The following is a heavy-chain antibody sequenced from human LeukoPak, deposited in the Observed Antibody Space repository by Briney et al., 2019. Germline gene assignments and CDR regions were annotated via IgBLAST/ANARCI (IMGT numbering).Heavy chain of an antibody. J-gene: IGHJ4*02. Sequence: PSETLSLTCTVSGGSVSSGSYYWSWIRQPPGKGLEWIGYIYYSGSTNYNPSLKSRVTISVDTSKNQFSLKLSSVTAADTAVYYCARLYYDILTGYSFDYWGQGTLVTVSS. CDR1: GGSVSSGSYY. D-gene: IGHD3-9*01. CDR2: IYYSGST. V-gene: IGHV4-61*01. CDR3: ARLYYDILTGYSFDY.